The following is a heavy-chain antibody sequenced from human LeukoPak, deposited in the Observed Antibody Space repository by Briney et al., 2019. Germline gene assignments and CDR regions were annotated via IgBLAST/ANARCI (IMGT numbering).Heavy chain of an antibody. CDR3: AKDLTAMVLEYYFDY. CDR1: GFTFSSYA. J-gene: IGHJ4*02. CDR2: ISGSGGST. D-gene: IGHD5-18*01. Sequence: GGSLRLSCAASGFTFSSYAMSWVRQAPGKGLEWVSAISGSGGSTYYADSVKGRFTISRDNSKNTLYLQMNSLRAEDTAVYYCAKDLTAMVLEYYFDYWGQGTLVTVSS. V-gene: IGHV3-23*01.